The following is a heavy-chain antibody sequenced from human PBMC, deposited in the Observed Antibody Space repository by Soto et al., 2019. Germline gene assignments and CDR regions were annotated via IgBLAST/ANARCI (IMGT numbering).Heavy chain of an antibody. CDR3: AREIGNWNVDNWFDP. Sequence: PGGSLRLSCAASGFSFSKYDMNWVRQAPGKGLEWVSYIRSNSRTVYYGDSVRGRFTISRDNAKNSLYLQMNSLRDEDTAVYYCAREIGNWNVDNWFDPWGQGTRVTVSS. J-gene: IGHJ5*02. CDR2: IRSNSRTV. V-gene: IGHV3-48*02. CDR1: GFSFSKYD. D-gene: IGHD1-1*01.